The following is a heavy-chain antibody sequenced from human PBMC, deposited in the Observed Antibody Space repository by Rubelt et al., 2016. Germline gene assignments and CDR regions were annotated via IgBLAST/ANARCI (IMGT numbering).Heavy chain of an antibody. Sequence: QVQLQESGPGLVKPSETLSLTCTVSGGSISSYYWSWIRQPAGKGLEWIGRIYTSGSTNYNPSLKSRVTISVDTSKNQFSLKLRSGTAADTAVYYCARRKMEDIVVVVAARGAFDIWGQGTMVTVSS. V-gene: IGHV4-4*07. CDR3: ARRKMEDIVVVVAARGAFDI. D-gene: IGHD2-15*01. J-gene: IGHJ3*02. CDR1: GGSISSYY. CDR2: IYTSGST.